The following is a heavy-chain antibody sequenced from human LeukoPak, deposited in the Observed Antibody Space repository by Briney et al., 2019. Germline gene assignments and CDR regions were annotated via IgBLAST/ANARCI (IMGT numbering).Heavy chain of an antibody. CDR1: GFTFSSYE. CDR3: ARDHYGGNSDY. V-gene: IGHV3-48*03. D-gene: IGHD4-23*01. Sequence: GGSLRLSCAASGFTFSSYEMNWVRQAPGKGLEWVSYISSSGSTIYYADSVKGRFTISRDNAKNSLYLQMNSLRAEDTALYYCARDHYGGNSDYWGQGTLVTVSS. CDR2: ISSSGSTI. J-gene: IGHJ4*02.